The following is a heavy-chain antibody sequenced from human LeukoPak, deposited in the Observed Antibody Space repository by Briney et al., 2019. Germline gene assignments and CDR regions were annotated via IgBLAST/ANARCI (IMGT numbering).Heavy chain of an antibody. J-gene: IGHJ4*02. Sequence: GGSLRLSCAASGFTFSSYAMSWVRQAPGKGLEWVSAISGSGGSTYYADSVKGRFTISRDNSKNTPYLQMNSLRAEDTAVYYCAKDLRRGYSYGYSGGILDYWGQGTLVTVSS. D-gene: IGHD5-18*01. CDR3: AKDLRRGYSYGYSGGILDY. V-gene: IGHV3-23*01. CDR2: ISGSGGST. CDR1: GFTFSSYA.